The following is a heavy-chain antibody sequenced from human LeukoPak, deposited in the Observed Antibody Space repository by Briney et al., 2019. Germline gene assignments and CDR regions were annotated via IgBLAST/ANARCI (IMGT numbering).Heavy chain of an antibody. CDR3: AKSYIVVVPAATGTDAFDI. V-gene: IGHV3-30-3*02. CDR2: ISYDAGDK. Sequence: GRSLRLSCAASGFTFSSYAIHWVRQAPGKGLEWVALISYDAGDKYYADSVKGRFTISRDNSKNTLYLQMNSLRAEDTAVYYCAKSYIVVVPAATGTDAFDIWGQGTMVTVSS. CDR1: GFTFSSYA. J-gene: IGHJ3*02. D-gene: IGHD2-2*01.